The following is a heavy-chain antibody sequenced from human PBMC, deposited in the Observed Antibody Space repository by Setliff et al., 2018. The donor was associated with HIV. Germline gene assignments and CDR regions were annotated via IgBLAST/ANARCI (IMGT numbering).Heavy chain of an antibody. D-gene: IGHD3-10*01. CDR2: IRSKAYGGTT. CDR3: TRGLLWFGELWPLQYGMDV. Sequence: HPGGSLRLSCTASGFTFGDYAMSWVRQAPGKGLEWVGFIRSKAYGGTTEYAASVKGRFTISRDDSKSIAYLQMNSLKTEDTAVYYCTRGLLWFGELWPLQYGMDVWGQGTTVTVSS. CDR1: GFTFGDYA. J-gene: IGHJ6*02. V-gene: IGHV3-49*04.